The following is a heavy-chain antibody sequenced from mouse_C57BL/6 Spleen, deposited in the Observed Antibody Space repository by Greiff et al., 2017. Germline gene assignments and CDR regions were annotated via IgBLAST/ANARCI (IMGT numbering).Heavy chain of an antibody. D-gene: IGHD1-1*01. J-gene: IGHJ1*03. V-gene: IGHV5-4*03. Sequence: EVKLVESGGGLVKPGGSLKLSCAASGFTFSSYAMSWVRQTPEKRLEWVATISDGGSYTYSPDNVKGRFTISRDNAKNNLYLQMSHLKSEDTAMYYCARGGGTVAATRYFEVWGTGTTVTVSS. CDR1: GFTFSSYA. CDR2: ISDGGSYT. CDR3: ARGGGTVAATRYFEV.